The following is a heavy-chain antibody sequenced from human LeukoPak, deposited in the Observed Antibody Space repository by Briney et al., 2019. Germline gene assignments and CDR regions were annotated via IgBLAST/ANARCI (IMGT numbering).Heavy chain of an antibody. CDR1: GYSFTSYW. Sequence: GESLKISCKGSGYSFTSYWIGWVRQMPGKGLEWMGIIYPGDSDTRYNPSFQGQVTISADKSISTAYLQWSSLKASDTAIYYCARLRVTAVDPDAFDMWGQGTMVTVSS. CDR2: IYPGDSDT. D-gene: IGHD2-21*02. J-gene: IGHJ3*02. V-gene: IGHV5-51*01. CDR3: ARLRVTAVDPDAFDM.